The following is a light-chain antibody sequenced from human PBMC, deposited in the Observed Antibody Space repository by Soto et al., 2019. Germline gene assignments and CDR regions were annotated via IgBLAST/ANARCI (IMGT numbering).Light chain of an antibody. CDR2: DAS. CDR1: QSVSSY. J-gene: IGKJ4*01. Sequence: ETVLTQSPATLSLSPGERATLSCRASQSVSSYLAWYQQKPGQAPRLLIYDASNRATGIPARFSGSGSGTDFTLTISSLEPEDFAVYYCQQRGDWLNFGGGTKVEIK. V-gene: IGKV3-11*01. CDR3: QQRGDWLN.